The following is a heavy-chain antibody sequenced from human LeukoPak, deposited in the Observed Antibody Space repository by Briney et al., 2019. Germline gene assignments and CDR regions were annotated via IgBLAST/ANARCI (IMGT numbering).Heavy chain of an antibody. CDR1: GFTFSSYG. J-gene: IGHJ3*02. CDR2: IWYDGSNK. V-gene: IGHV3-33*01. Sequence: GGSLRLSCAASGFTFSSYGMHWVRQAPGKGLEWVAVIWYDGSNKYYADSVKGRFTISRDNSKNTLYLQMNSLRAEDTAVYYCASYFPAVRALRYFDWLYTDDAFDIWGQGTMVTVSS. CDR3: ASYFPAVRALRYFDWLYTDDAFDI. D-gene: IGHD3-9*01.